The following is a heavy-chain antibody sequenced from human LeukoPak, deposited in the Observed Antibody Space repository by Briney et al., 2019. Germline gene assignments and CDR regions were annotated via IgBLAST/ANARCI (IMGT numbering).Heavy chain of an antibody. CDR2: ISSSSSYI. CDR1: GFTFSSYS. CDR3: ARDLEVPAAYNYYYGMDV. J-gene: IGHJ6*02. D-gene: IGHD2-2*01. V-gene: IGHV3-21*01. Sequence: KPGGSLRLSCAASGFTFSSYSMNWVRQAPGKGLEWVSSISSSSSYIYYADSVKGRFTISRDNAKNSLYLQMNSLRAEDTAVYYCARDLEVPAAYNYYYGMDVWGQGTTVTVSS.